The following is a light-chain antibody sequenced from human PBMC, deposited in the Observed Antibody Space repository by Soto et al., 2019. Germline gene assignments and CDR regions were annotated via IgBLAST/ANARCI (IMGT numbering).Light chain of an antibody. J-gene: IGLJ3*02. Sequence: QSALTQPASVSGSPGQSITISCSGTSSDVGAYNSVSWYQQHPGKAPKFMIYEVSKRPSGVSNRFSGSQSGNTASLTISGLQAEDEADYFCSSYTSSSTWVFGGGIKVTVL. CDR2: EVS. CDR3: SSYTSSSTWV. CDR1: SSDVGAYNS. V-gene: IGLV2-14*01.